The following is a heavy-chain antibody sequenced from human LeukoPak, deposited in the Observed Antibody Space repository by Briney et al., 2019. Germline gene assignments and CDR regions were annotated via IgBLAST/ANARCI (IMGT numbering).Heavy chain of an antibody. V-gene: IGHV4-34*01. CDR3: ATGQYSSGWAFDY. D-gene: IGHD6-19*01. CDR1: GGSFSGYY. J-gene: IGHJ4*02. Sequence: SETLSLTCAVYGGSFSGYYWSWIRQPPGKGLDWIGEINHSGSTNYNPSLKSRVTISVDTSKNQFSLKLSSVTAADTAVYYCATGQYSSGWAFDYWGQGTLVTVSS. CDR2: INHSGST.